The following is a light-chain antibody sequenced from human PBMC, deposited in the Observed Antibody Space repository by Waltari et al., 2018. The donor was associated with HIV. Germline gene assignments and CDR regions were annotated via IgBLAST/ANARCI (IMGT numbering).Light chain of an antibody. CDR2: ACC. CDR3: ATWDDSLNGRI. J-gene: IGLJ2*01. V-gene: IGLV1-47*01. CDR1: SSNIGSNY. Sequence: QSVLTQPPSASGTPGQRVTISCSGSSSNIGSNYVYWYQQLPGTAPKPFLYACCRRTSGVPSRFSASSSCTSSSLAIGGLRSEYEGDYYCATWDDSLNGRIFGGGTKLTV.